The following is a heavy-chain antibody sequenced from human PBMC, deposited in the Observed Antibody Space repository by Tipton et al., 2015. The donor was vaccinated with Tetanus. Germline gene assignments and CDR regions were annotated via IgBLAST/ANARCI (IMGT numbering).Heavy chain of an antibody. J-gene: IGHJ4*02. CDR3: ARDGSGYSYGNYFDY. D-gene: IGHD5-18*01. V-gene: IGHV3-33*01. CDR1: GFTFSSYG. Sequence: SLRLSCAASGFTFSSYGMHWVRQAPGKGLEWVAVIWYDGSNKYYADPVKGRFTISRDNSKNTLYLQMNSLRAEDTAVYYCARDGSGYSYGNYFDYWGQGTLVTVSS. CDR2: IWYDGSNK.